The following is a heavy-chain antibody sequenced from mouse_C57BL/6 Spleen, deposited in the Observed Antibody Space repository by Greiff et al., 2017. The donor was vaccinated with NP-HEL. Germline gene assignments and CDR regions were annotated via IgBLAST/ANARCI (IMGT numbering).Heavy chain of an antibody. CDR3: ARSTMVTTRYFDY. V-gene: IGHV1-82*01. CDR1: GYAFSSSW. D-gene: IGHD2-2*01. J-gene: IGHJ2*01. CDR2: IYPGDGDT. Sequence: QVQLKESGPELVKPGASVKISCKASGYAFSSSWMNWVKQRPGKGLEWIGRIYPGDGDTNYNGKFKGKATLTADKSSSTAYMQLSSLTSEDSAVYFCARSTMVTTRYFDYWGQGTTLTVSS.